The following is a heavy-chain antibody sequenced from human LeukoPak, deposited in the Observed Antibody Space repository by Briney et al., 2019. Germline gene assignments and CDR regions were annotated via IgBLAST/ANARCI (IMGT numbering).Heavy chain of an antibody. V-gene: IGHV4-4*09. CDR2: IYSSGTT. CDR3: ASTKSADYSGFYYYVDV. D-gene: IGHD3-3*01. CDR1: GGSTSTYY. J-gene: IGHJ6*03. Sequence: SETLSLTCTVSGGSTSTYYWSWIRQPPGKGLEWIGYIYSSGTTNYNPSLKSRVTISVDTSKNQFSLNLSSVTAADTAVYYCASTKSADYSGFYYYVDVWGKGTTVTVSS.